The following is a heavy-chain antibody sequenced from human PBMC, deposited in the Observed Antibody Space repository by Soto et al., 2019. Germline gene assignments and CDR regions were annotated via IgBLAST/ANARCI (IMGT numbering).Heavy chain of an antibody. J-gene: IGHJ6*03. CDR2: INAGNGNT. D-gene: IGHD2-15*01. V-gene: IGHV1-3*01. CDR3: ARDRLKLGYCRGGSCYESNYYYYYYMDV. CDR1: GYTFTSYA. Sequence: QVQLVQSGAEVKKPGASVKVSCKASGYTFTSYAMHWVRQAPGQRLEWMGWINAGNGNTKYSQKFQGRVTITRDTSASTAYMELSSLRSEYTGVYYCARDRLKLGYCRGGSCYESNYYYYYYMDVWGKGTTVTVSS.